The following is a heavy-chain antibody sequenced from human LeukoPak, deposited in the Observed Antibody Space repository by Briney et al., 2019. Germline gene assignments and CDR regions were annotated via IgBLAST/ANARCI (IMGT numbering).Heavy chain of an antibody. CDR1: GGSISSGGYY. V-gene: IGHV4-30-2*01. CDR2: IYHSGST. J-gene: IGHJ5*02. CDR3: ARGHTQAWFGESPNWFDP. Sequence: SETLSLTCTVSGGSISSGGYYWSWIRQPPGKGLEWIGYIYHSGSTYYNPSLKSRVTISVDTSKNQFSLKLSSVTAADTVVYYCARGHTQAWFGESPNWFDPWGQGTLVTVSS. D-gene: IGHD3-10*01.